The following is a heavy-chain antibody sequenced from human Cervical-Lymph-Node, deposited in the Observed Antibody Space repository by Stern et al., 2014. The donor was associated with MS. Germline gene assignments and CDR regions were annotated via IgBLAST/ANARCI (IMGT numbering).Heavy chain of an antibody. Sequence: QVQLVQSGSEVKKPGSSVKVSCKPSGDTFSNYALSWVRQAPGQGLEWVGGLIPFYGATRYGRKFQDRVTITPEESTGTAFMELTNLTSDDTAIYYCALRRSYYVFWGQGTLITVSS. CDR3: ALRRSYYVF. J-gene: IGHJ4*02. CDR1: GDTFSNYA. V-gene: IGHV1-69*01. D-gene: IGHD4-11*01. CDR2: LIPFYGAT.